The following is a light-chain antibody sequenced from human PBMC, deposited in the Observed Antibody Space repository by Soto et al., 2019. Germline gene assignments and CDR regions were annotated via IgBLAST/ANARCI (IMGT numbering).Light chain of an antibody. CDR1: QVISSY. V-gene: IGKV1-8*01. CDR2: AAS. CDR3: QQPYSVART. Sequence: IRMTQSPSSFSAATGERSTITWRASQVISSYLAWYQQKPGKAPKLLIYAASTLQSGVPSRFSGSGSGTDFILTIPSLQPEDSATYYCQQPYSVARTFGPGTKVDIK. J-gene: IGKJ3*01.